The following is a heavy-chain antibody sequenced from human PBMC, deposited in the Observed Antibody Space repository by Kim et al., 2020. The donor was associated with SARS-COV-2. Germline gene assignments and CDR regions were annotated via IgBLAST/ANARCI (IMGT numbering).Heavy chain of an antibody. D-gene: IGHD2-2*01. CDR1: GFTFSSYG. J-gene: IGHJ6*03. Sequence: GGSLRLSCAASGFTFSSYGMHWVRQAPGKGLEWVAVIWYDGSNKYYADSVKGRFTISRDNSKNTLYLQMNSLRAEDTAVYYCAREGVDIVVVPAAKDYYYYMDVWGKGTTVTVSS. V-gene: IGHV3-33*01. CDR3: AREGVDIVVVPAAKDYYYYMDV. CDR2: IWYDGSNK.